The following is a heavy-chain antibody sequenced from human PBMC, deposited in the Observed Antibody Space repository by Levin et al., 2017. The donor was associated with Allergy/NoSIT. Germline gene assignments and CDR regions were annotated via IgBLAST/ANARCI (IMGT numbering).Heavy chain of an antibody. D-gene: IGHD6-25*01. J-gene: IGHJ4*02. Sequence: GGSLRLSCAASGFTFDDYAMHWVRQAPGKGLEWVSGISWISGSIGYADSVKGRFTISRDNAKNSLYLQMNSLRAEDTALYYCAKGSSDNIEYYFDYWGQGTLVTVSS. V-gene: IGHV3-9*01. CDR2: ISWISGSI. CDR3: AKGSSDNIEYYFDY. CDR1: GFTFDDYA.